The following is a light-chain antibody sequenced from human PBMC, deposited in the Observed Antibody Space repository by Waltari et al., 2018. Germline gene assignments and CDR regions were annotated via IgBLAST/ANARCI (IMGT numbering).Light chain of an antibody. J-gene: IGKJ3*01. Sequence: EIVLTQSPGTLSLSPGERATLSCRASQSVVSTYSTWYQQKPGQAPRLLIYGASSRATGIPDRFSGSGSGTDFTLTISRLEPEDFAVYYCQQYGRSFGPGTKVDIK. V-gene: IGKV3-20*01. CDR3: QQYGRS. CDR2: GAS. CDR1: QSVVSTY.